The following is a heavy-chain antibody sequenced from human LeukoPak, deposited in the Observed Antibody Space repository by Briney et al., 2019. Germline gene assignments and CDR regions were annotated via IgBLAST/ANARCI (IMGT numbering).Heavy chain of an antibody. J-gene: IGHJ4*02. CDR1: GIRFSSYW. CDR3: ARDKGYTTYDY. D-gene: IGHD5-24*01. Sequence: GGSLRLSCAPSGIRFSSYWMSWVPQAPGKGLERVATMNQDGTEKYYVDSVRGRFTISRDNARNSLYPQMNSLRAEDTALYYCARDKGYTTYDYWGQGTLVTVSS. V-gene: IGHV3-7*01. CDR2: MNQDGTEK.